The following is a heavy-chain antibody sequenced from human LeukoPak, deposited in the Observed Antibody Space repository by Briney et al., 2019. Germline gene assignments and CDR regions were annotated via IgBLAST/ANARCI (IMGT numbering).Heavy chain of an antibody. V-gene: IGHV1-24*01. CDR2: FDPEDGET. CDR3: ATPTYYYDSSGYYH. Sequence: ASVKISCKVSGYTLTELSMHWVRQAPGKGLEWMGGFDPEDGETIYAQKFQGRVTMTEDTSTDTAYVELSSLRSEDTALYYCATPTYYYDSSGYYHWGQGTLVTVSS. CDR1: GYTLTELS. J-gene: IGHJ5*02. D-gene: IGHD3-22*01.